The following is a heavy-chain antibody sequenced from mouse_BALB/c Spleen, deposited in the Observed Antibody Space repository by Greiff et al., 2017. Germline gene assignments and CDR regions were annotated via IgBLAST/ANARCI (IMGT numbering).Heavy chain of an antibody. CDR2: INSNGGST. Sequence: EVKLMESGGGLVQPGGSLKLSCAASGFTFSSYGMSWVRQTPDKRLELVATINSNGGSTYYPDSVKGRFTISRDNAKNTLYLQMSSLKSEDTAMYYCARGIYYYGSSYVGAMDYWGQGTSVTVSS. J-gene: IGHJ4*01. CDR3: ARGIYYYGSSYVGAMDY. CDR1: GFTFSSYG. D-gene: IGHD1-1*01. V-gene: IGHV5-6-3*01.